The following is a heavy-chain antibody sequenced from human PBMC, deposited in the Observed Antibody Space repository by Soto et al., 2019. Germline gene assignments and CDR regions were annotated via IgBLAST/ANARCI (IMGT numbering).Heavy chain of an antibody. V-gene: IGHV3-13*01. CDR1: GFTFSSYD. D-gene: IGHD6-19*01. J-gene: IGHJ6*02. CDR3: ARGQPSSGWYWGAFYYYGMDV. CDR2: IGTAGDT. Sequence: PGGSLRLSCAASGFTFSSYDMHWVRQATGKGLEWVSAIGTAGDTYYPGSVKGRFTISRENAKNSLYLQMNSLRAEDTAVYYCARGQPSSGWYWGAFYYYGMDVWGQGTTVTVSS.